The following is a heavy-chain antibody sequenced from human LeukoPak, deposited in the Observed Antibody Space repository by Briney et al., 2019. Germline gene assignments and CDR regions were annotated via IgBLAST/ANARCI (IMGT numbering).Heavy chain of an antibody. CDR1: GGSINSSTYY. CDR3: ARLGCSSTNCYGRSAFDI. J-gene: IGHJ3*02. Sequence: PSETLSLICTVSGGSINSSTYYWGWIRQPPGKGLEWIGSIYYSGSTYYNPSLKSRVTISVDTSKNQFSLKLSSVTAADTAMYYCARLGCSSTNCYGRSAFDIWGQGTMVSVSS. V-gene: IGHV4-39*01. D-gene: IGHD2-2*01. CDR2: IYYSGST.